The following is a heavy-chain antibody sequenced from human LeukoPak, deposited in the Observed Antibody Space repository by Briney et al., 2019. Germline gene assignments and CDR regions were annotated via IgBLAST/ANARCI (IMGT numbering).Heavy chain of an antibody. CDR1: GGSISSSSYY. CDR3: ARRAPYSYAVDY. V-gene: IGHV4-39*01. J-gene: IGHJ4*02. Sequence: PSETLSLTCTVSGGSISSSSYYWGWIRQPPGKGLEWIGSIYYSGSTYYNPSLKSRVTISVDTSKNQFSLKLSSVTAADTAVYYCARRAPYSYAVDYWGQGTLVTVSS. D-gene: IGHD5-18*01. CDR2: IYYSGST.